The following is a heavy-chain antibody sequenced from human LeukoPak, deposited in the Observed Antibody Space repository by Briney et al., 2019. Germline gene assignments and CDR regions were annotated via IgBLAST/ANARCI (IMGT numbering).Heavy chain of an antibody. D-gene: IGHD4/OR15-4a*01. CDR3: ASMLMTIDYHYFDY. J-gene: IGHJ4*02. CDR1: GGSISSGGYS. Sequence: SETLSLTCAVSGGSISSGGYSWSWIRQPPGKGLEWIGYIYHSGSTYYNPSLKSRVTISVDRSKNQFSLKLSSVTAADTAVYYCASMLMTIDYHYFDYWGQGTLVTVSS. V-gene: IGHV4-30-2*01. CDR2: IYHSGST.